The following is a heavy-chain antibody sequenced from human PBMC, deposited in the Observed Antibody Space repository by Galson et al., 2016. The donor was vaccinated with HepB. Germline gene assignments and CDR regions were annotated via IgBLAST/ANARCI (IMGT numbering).Heavy chain of an antibody. Sequence: SLRLSCATSGLTFGDYAMSWFRQAPGKGLEWVGFIRSKTYGGTTEYAASVKARFTISRDDSKSFAYLQMSSLNTGDTAVYYCARGTPDYRPYYFDYWGQGTLVTVSS. V-gene: IGHV3-49*03. CDR2: IRSKTYGGTT. D-gene: IGHD4-11*01. J-gene: IGHJ4*02. CDR3: ARGTPDYRPYYFDY. CDR1: GLTFGDYA.